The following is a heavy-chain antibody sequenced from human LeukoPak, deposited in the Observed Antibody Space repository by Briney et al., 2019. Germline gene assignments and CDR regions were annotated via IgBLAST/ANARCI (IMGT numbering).Heavy chain of an antibody. J-gene: IGHJ4*02. CDR1: GGTFSSYA. CDR2: IIPILGIA. CDR3: ARDPDLDYFDY. V-gene: IGHV1-69*04. Sequence: ASVKVSCKASGGTFSSYAISWVRQAPGQGLEWMGRIIPILGIANYAQKFQGRVTITRDTSASTAYMELSSLRSEDTAVYYCARDPDLDYFDYWGQGTLVTVSS.